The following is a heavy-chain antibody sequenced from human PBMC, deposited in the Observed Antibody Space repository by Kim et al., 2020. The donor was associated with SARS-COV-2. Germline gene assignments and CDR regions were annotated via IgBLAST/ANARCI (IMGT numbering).Heavy chain of an antibody. CDR2: IYPSDSDT. D-gene: IGHD4-17*01. J-gene: IGHJ4*02. CDR1: RYNFSRYW. CDR3: ARLLPTVIQFDY. V-gene: IGHV5-51*01. Sequence: GESLKISCKASRYNFSRYWFGWVRQLPGKGLEWMGIIYPSDSDTRYSPSFQGQVTISAAKSISTAYLEWSSLKASDTAVYYCARLLPTVIQFDYWGQGTLVTVSS.